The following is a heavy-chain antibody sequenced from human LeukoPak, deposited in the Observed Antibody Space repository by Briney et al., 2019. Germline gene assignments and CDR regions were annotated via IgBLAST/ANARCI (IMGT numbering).Heavy chain of an antibody. J-gene: IGHJ4*02. Sequence: SETLSLTCTVSGGSISSYYWSWIRQPPGKGLEWIGYIYYSGSTNYNPSLKSRVTISVDTSKNQFSLKLSSVTAADTAVYYCASLTSGWYGYFDYWGQGTLVTVSS. CDR1: GGSISSYY. CDR2: IYYSGST. V-gene: IGHV4-59*08. CDR3: ASLTSGWYGYFDY. D-gene: IGHD6-19*01.